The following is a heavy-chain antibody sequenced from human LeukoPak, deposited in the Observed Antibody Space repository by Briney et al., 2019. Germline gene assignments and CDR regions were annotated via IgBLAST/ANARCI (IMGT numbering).Heavy chain of an antibody. Sequence: PSETLSLTCTVSGGSVSSYYWSWIRQPPGKGLEWIGYIYYSGSTNYSPSLKSRVIISVDTSKNQFSLRLSSVTAADTAVYYCARGRWGPFDYWGQGTLVTVSS. V-gene: IGHV4-59*02. CDR3: ARGRWGPFDY. CDR1: GGSVSSYY. D-gene: IGHD7-27*01. J-gene: IGHJ4*02. CDR2: IYYSGST.